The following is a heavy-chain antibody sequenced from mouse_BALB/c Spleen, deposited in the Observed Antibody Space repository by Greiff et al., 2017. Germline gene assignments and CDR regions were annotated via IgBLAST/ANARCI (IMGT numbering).Heavy chain of an antibody. CDR2: ISSGGSYT. V-gene: IGHV5-6*01. Sequence: EVMLVESGGDLVKPGGSLKLSCAASGFTFSSYGMSWVRQTPDKRLEWVATISSGGSYTYYPDSVKGRFTISRDNAKHTLYLQMSSLKSEDTAMYYCARPYDYWGQGTTLTVSS. CDR3: ARPYDY. J-gene: IGHJ2*01. CDR1: GFTFSSYG.